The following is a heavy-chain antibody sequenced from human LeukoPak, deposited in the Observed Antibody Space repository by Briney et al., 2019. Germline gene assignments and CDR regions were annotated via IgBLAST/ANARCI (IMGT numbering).Heavy chain of an antibody. J-gene: IGHJ4*02. CDR1: GYTFTSYG. CDR3: ARDRHYDILTGYYNAFDY. Sequence: GASVKVSCKASGYTFTSYGISWVRQAPGQGLEWMGWISAYNGNTNYAQKLQGRVTMTTDTSTSTAYMELRSLRSDDTAVYYCARDRHYDILTGYYNAFDYWGQGTLVTVSS. CDR2: ISAYNGNT. D-gene: IGHD3-9*01. V-gene: IGHV1-18*01.